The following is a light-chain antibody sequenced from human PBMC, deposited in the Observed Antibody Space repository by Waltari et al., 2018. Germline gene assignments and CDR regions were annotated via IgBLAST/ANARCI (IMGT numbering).Light chain of an antibody. Sequence: DIQMTQSPSSLSASVGDRVPVTCRASQSISTYLNWYQQKPGNAPKLLIYAASTLQSGVPSRFSGSGSGTHFTLTISSLQPEDFATYYCQESYNTPPTFGQGTKVEIK. CDR1: QSISTY. V-gene: IGKV1-39*01. CDR3: QESYNTPPT. J-gene: IGKJ1*01. CDR2: AAS.